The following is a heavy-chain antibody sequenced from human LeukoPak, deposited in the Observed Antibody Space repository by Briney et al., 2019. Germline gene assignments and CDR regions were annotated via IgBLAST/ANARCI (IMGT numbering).Heavy chain of an antibody. V-gene: IGHV4-39*07. J-gene: IGHJ3*02. CDR3: ARWRKKDIVVVVAARKSTTYDAFDI. Sequence: SETLSLTCTVSGGSISSNSYYWGWIRQPPGKGLEWIGSIYYSGSTYYNPSLKSRVTISVDTSKNQFSLKLSSVTAADTAVYYCARWRKKDIVVVVAARKSTTYDAFDIWGQGTMVTVSS. CDR2: IYYSGST. D-gene: IGHD2-15*01. CDR1: GGSISSNSYY.